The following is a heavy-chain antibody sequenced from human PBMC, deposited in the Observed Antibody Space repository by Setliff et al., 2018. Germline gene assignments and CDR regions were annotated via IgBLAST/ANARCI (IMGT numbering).Heavy chain of an antibody. CDR1: GYTFTTYG. Sequence: ASVKVSCKTSGYTFTTYGISWVRQAPGQGLEWMGRINPNRGGTNYAQKFQGRVTMTRDTSTTTVYMELSSLRSEDTAVYYCARAPLESGYYYGQGHYFDNWGQGTLVTVSS. CDR3: ARAPLESGYYYGQGHYFDN. J-gene: IGHJ4*02. CDR2: INPNRGGT. D-gene: IGHD5-18*01. V-gene: IGHV1-2*06.